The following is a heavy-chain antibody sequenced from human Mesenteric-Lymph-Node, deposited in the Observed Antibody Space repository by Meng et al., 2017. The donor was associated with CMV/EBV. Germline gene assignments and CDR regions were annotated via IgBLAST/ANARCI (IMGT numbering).Heavy chain of an antibody. CDR1: GFTFSSYS. CDR3: ASLPLYCSSTSCPN. D-gene: IGHD2-2*01. CDR2: ISSSSYI. Sequence: GESLKISCAASGFTFSSYSMNWVRQAPGKGLEWVSSISSSSYIYYADSVKGRFTISRDNAKNSLYLQMNSLRAEDTAVYYCASLPLYCSSTSCPNWGQGTLVTVSS. J-gene: IGHJ4*02. V-gene: IGHV3-21*01.